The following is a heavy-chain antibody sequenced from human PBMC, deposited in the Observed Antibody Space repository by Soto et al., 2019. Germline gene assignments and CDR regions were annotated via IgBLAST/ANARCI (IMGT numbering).Heavy chain of an antibody. D-gene: IGHD1-20*01. CDR3: AREKTSITGTQYYFDY. J-gene: IGHJ4*02. CDR2: ISAYNGNT. V-gene: IGHV1-18*01. CDR1: GYTFTSYD. Sequence: ASVKVSCKASGYTFTSYDISWVRQAPGQGLEWMGRISAYNGNTDYAQKLQGRVTMTTDTSTSTAYMELGSLRSDDTAVYYCAREKTSITGTQYYFDYWGQGTLVTVSS.